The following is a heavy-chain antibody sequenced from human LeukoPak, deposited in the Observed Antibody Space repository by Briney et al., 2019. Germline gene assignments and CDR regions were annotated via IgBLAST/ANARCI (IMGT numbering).Heavy chain of an antibody. CDR1: GYTFTSYG. V-gene: IGHV1-18*01. Sequence: GASVKVSCKASGYTFTSYGISWVRQAPGQGLEWMGWISAYNGNTNYAQKLQGRVTMTTDTSTSTAYMGLRSLRSDDTAVYYCARGFRSGYHGDAFDIWGQGTMVTVSS. J-gene: IGHJ3*02. D-gene: IGHD3-22*01. CDR3: ARGFRSGYHGDAFDI. CDR2: ISAYNGNT.